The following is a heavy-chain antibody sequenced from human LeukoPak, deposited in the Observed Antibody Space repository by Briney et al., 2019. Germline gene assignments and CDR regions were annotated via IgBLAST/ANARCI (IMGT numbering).Heavy chain of an antibody. Sequence: PSETLSLTCTVSGGSISSYYWSWIRQPPGKGLEWIGYIYYSGSTNYNPSLKSRVTISVDTSKNQFSLKLSSVTAADTAVYYCARGLGYNGSGSKSYGMDVWGQGTTVTVSS. CDR3: ARGLGYNGSGSKSYGMDV. J-gene: IGHJ6*02. CDR1: GGSISSYY. CDR2: IYYSGST. D-gene: IGHD3-10*01. V-gene: IGHV4-59*08.